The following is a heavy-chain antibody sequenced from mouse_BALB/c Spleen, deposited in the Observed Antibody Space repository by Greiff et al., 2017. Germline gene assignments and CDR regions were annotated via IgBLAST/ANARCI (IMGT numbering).Heavy chain of an antibody. CDR1: GFNIKDTY. CDR3: ARRTVVGAMDY. J-gene: IGHJ4*01. D-gene: IGHD1-1*01. Sequence: VHVKQSGAELVKPGASVKLSCTASGFNIKDTYMHWVKQRPEQGLEWIGRIDPANGNTKYDPKFQGKATITADTSSNTAYLQLSSLTSEDTAVYYCARRTVVGAMDYWGQGTSVTVSS. CDR2: IDPANGNT. V-gene: IGHV14-3*02.